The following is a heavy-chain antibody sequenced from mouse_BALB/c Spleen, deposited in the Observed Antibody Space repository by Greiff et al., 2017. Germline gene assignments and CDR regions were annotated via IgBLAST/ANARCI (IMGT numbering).Heavy chain of an antibody. Sequence: EVQLQESGPELVKPGASVKISCKASGYSFTGYFMHWVMQSHGKSLEWIGRINPYNGDTFYNQKFKGKATLTVDKSSSTAHMELRSLASEDSAVYYCARAGNYAFAYWGQGTLVTVSA. CDR1: GYSFTGYF. J-gene: IGHJ3*01. CDR3: ARAGNYAFAY. D-gene: IGHD2-1*01. CDR2: INPYNGDT. V-gene: IGHV1-20*02.